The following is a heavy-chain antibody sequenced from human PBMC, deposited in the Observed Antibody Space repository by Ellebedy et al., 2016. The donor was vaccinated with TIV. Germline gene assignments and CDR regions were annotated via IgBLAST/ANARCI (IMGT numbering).Heavy chain of an antibody. CDR3: ARDSRCSYGREFDY. CDR1: GFTFSDYY. D-gene: IGHD5-18*01. J-gene: IGHJ4*02. V-gene: IGHV3-11*05. CDR2: ISSSSSYT. Sequence: GESLKISXAASGFTFSDYYISWIRQAPGKGLEWVSYISSSSSYTNYADSVKGRFTISRDNAKNSLYLQMNSLRAEDTAVYYCARDSRCSYGREFDYWGQGTLVTVSS.